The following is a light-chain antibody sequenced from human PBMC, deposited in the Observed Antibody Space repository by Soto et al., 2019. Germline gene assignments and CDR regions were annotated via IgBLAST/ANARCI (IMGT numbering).Light chain of an antibody. CDR3: QTWGTGIPGV. Sequence: QPVLTQSPSASASLGASVKLTCTLSSGHSSYAIAWHQQQPEKGPRYLMKLNSDGSHSKGDGIPDRFSGSSSGAERYLTTTGLRSEDEADYYCQTWGTGIPGVFGGGTKLTVL. CDR1: SGHSSYA. CDR2: LNSDGSH. J-gene: IGLJ3*02. V-gene: IGLV4-69*01.